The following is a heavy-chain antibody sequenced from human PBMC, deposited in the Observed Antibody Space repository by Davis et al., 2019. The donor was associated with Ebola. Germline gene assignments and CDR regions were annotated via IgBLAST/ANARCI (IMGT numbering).Heavy chain of an antibody. CDR1: GYTFTSYD. D-gene: IGHD1-26*01. Sequence: AASVKVSCKASGYTFTSYDINWVRQATGQGLEWMGWMNPNSGNTGYAQKFQGRVTMTRNTSISTAFMELSSLRSDDTAVYYCARSIQGVGATGPGYWGQGTLVIVSS. J-gene: IGHJ4*02. CDR2: MNPNSGNT. CDR3: ARSIQGVGATGPGY. V-gene: IGHV1-8*01.